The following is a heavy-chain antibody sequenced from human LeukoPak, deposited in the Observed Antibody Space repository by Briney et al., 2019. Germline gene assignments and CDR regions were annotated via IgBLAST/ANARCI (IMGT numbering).Heavy chain of an antibody. D-gene: IGHD3-10*01. CDR3: ARRRGRWQYYFDY. CDR2: IYTSGST. V-gene: IGHV4-61*02. CDR1: GGSISSGSYY. J-gene: IGHJ4*02. Sequence: PSQTLSLTCTVSGGSISSGSYYWSWIRQPAGKGLEWIGRIYTSGSTNYNPSLKSRVTISVDTSKNQFSLKLSSVTAADTAVYYCARRRGRWQYYFDYWGQGTLVTVSS.